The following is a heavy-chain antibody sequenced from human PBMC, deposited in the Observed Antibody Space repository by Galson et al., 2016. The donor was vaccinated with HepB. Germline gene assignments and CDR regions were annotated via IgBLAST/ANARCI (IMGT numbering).Heavy chain of an antibody. CDR3: RTNDY. D-gene: IGHD2-2*01. J-gene: IGHJ4*02. CDR1: GFSFSSYA. V-gene: IGHV3-23*01. CDR2: ISGSSDST. Sequence: SLRLSCAASGFSFSSYAMTWVRQTPGKGLEWVVSISGSSDSTTYADSVKGRFTISRDNAKNSLYLQMNSLRAEDTAVYYCRTNDYWGQGTLVTVSS.